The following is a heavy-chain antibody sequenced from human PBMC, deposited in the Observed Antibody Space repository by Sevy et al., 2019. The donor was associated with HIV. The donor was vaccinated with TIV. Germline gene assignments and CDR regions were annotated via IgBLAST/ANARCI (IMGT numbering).Heavy chain of an antibody. J-gene: IGHJ4*02. CDR3: ARRYSGTAYCFDY. D-gene: IGHD1-7*01. CDR1: GGSISSSSYY. CDR2: IYYSGST. V-gene: IGHV4-39*01. Sequence: SETLSLTCTVSGGSISSSSYYWGWIRQPAGKGLEWIGSIYYSGSTYYNPSLKSRVTISVDTSKNQFSLKLSSVTAADTAVYYCARRYSGTAYCFDYWGQGTLVTVSS.